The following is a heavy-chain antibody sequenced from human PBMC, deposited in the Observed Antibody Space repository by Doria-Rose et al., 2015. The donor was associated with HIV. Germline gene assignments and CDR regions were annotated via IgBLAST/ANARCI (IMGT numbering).Heavy chain of an antibody. CDR1: GGSISSGSYY. Sequence: QVQLQESGPGLVKPSQTLSLTCTVSGGSISSGSYYWSWIRQPAGKGLEWIGRIYTSGNTKYNPSLKSRITISIDTSKNQFSLTLISVTAADTAVYYCAREGFSSGSYQVPYFDFWGQGTLVTVSS. V-gene: IGHV4-61*02. D-gene: IGHD6-19*01. CDR3: AREGFSSGSYQVPYFDF. J-gene: IGHJ4*02. CDR2: IYTSGNT.